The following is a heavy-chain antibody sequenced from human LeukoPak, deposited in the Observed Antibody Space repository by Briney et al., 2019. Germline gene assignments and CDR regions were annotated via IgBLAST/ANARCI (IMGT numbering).Heavy chain of an antibody. CDR1: GGSISSSSYY. CDR3: ARRGGSGSYYRRWFDP. Sequence: SETLSLTCTVSGGSISSSSYYWGWIRQPPGKGLEWIGSIYYSGSTYYNPSLKSRVTISVDTSKNQFSLKLSSVTAADTAVYYCARRGGSGSYYRRWFDPWGQGTLVTVSS. D-gene: IGHD3-10*01. J-gene: IGHJ5*02. V-gene: IGHV4-39*01. CDR2: IYYSGST.